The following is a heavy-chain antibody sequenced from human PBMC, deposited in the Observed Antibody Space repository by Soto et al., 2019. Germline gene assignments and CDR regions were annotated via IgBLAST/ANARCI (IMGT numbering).Heavy chain of an antibody. CDR3: AKDSGYSSSWYEGIFDY. J-gene: IGHJ4*02. CDR1: GFTFSSYG. V-gene: IGHV3-30*18. D-gene: IGHD6-13*01. Sequence: QVQLVESGGGVVQPGRSLRLSCAASGFTFSSYGMHWVRQAPGKGLEWVAVISYDGSNKYYADSVKGRFTISRDNSKNTLYLQMNSLRAEDTAVYYCAKDSGYSSSWYEGIFDYWGQGTLVTVSS. CDR2: ISYDGSNK.